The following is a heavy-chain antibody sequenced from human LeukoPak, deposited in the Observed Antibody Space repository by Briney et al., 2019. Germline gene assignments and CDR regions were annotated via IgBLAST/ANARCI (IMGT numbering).Heavy chain of an antibody. D-gene: IGHD3-10*01. CDR2: VIPVFGTP. Sequence: ASVKVSCKASGGSFSTYAISWVRQAPGQGLEWMGGVIPVFGTPNLAQKFQGRVSITADESTTTAYMELSSLTSEDTAVYYCAREGREYYYGPGTLDWFDPWGQGTLVIVSS. CDR3: AREGREYYYGPGTLDWFDP. J-gene: IGHJ5*02. V-gene: IGHV1-69*13. CDR1: GGSFSTYA.